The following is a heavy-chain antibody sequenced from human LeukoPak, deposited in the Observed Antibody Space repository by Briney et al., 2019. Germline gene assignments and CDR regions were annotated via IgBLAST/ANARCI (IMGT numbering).Heavy chain of an antibody. CDR2: INPNSGGT. J-gene: IGHJ3*02. Sequence: ASVKVSCKASGYTFTGYYMHWVRQAPGQGLEWMGWINPNSGGTNYAQKFQGRVTMTRDTSISTAYMELSRLRSDDTAVYYCASAQGRQWLDDAFDIWGQGTMVTVSS. CDR1: GYTFTGYY. CDR3: ASAQGRQWLDDAFDI. V-gene: IGHV1-2*02. D-gene: IGHD6-19*01.